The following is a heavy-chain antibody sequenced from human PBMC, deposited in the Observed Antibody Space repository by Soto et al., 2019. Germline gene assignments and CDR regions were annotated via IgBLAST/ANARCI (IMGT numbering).Heavy chain of an antibody. CDR1: GFTVSNNH. Sequence: VQLVESGGGLIQPGGSLRVSCAASGFTVSNNHMTWVLQAPGRGPEWVSTIYYNGNTYYADSVKGRFTISRDNSKNILYLQMNSLRAEDTAVYYCTRGLDSTKVGYWGQGTLVTVSS. CDR2: IYYNGNT. J-gene: IGHJ4*02. D-gene: IGHD5-18*01. CDR3: TRGLDSTKVGY. V-gene: IGHV3-53*01.